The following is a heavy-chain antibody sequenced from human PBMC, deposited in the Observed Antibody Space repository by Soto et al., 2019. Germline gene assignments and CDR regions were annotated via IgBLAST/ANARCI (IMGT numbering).Heavy chain of an antibody. V-gene: IGHV4-31*03. CDR1: GGSISSGGYY. D-gene: IGHD5-18*01. CDR3: ARVESSYGLHLGI. Sequence: SETLSLTCTVSGGSISSGGYYWSWIRQHPGKGLEWTGYIYYSGSTYYNPSLRSRVTISVDTSKNQFSLKLSSVTAADTAVYYCARVESSYGLHLGIWVQGTMITVSS. CDR2: IYYSGST. J-gene: IGHJ3*02.